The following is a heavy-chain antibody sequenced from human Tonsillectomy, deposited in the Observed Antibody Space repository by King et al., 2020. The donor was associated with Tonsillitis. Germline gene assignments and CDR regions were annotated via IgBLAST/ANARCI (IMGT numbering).Heavy chain of an antibody. CDR2: IIPIFGPA. Sequence: VQLVESGAEVKKPRSSVKVSCKASGGTFSTYGLSWVRKAPGQGLEWMGGIIPIFGPANYAQKFQGRLTITADESTSTVYMELSSLKSEDTAVYYCAREGGTTVTLLDFWGQGTLVTVSS. V-gene: IGHV1-69*01. D-gene: IGHD4-17*01. J-gene: IGHJ4*02. CDR3: AREGGTTVTLLDF. CDR1: GGTFSTYG.